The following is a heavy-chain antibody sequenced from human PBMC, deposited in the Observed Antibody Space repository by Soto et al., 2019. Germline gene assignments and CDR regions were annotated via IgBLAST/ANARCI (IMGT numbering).Heavy chain of an antibody. CDR1: GYTFTYRY. Sequence: GASVKVSCKASGYTFTYRYLHWVRQAPGQALEWMGWITPFNGNTNYAQKFQDRVTITRDRSMSTAYMELSSLRSEDTAMYYCARSKSSSSVVRAFDIWSQGTMVTVSS. J-gene: IGHJ3*02. D-gene: IGHD6-6*01. CDR3: ARSKSSSSVVRAFDI. V-gene: IGHV1-45*02. CDR2: ITPFNGNT.